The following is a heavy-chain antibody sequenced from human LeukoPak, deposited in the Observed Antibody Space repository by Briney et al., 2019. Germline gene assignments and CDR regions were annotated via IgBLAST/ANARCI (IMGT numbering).Heavy chain of an antibody. CDR2: IRFDGSNK. Sequence: PGGSLRLSCAASGFTFTSYGMHWVRQAPGKGLEWVAFIRFDGSNKYYADSVKGRFTISRDNSKSTLSLQMNSLRADDTAVYYCAKDGSGSNSPCPDYWGQGTLVTVSS. CDR1: GFTFTSYG. D-gene: IGHD3-10*01. V-gene: IGHV3-30*02. J-gene: IGHJ4*02. CDR3: AKDGSGSNSPCPDY.